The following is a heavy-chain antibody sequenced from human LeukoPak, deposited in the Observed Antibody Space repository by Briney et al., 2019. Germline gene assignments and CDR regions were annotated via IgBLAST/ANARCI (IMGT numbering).Heavy chain of an antibody. CDR2: INPNSGGT. Sequence: APVKVSCKASGYTFTGYYMHWVRQAPGQGLEWMGWINPNSGGTNYAQKFQGRVTMTRDTSISTAYMELSRLRSDDTAVYYCARVSHRPNVGGSSFDPWGQGTLVTVSS. CDR1: GYTFTGYY. CDR3: ARVSHRPNVGGSSFDP. V-gene: IGHV1-2*02. D-gene: IGHD3-16*01. J-gene: IGHJ5*02.